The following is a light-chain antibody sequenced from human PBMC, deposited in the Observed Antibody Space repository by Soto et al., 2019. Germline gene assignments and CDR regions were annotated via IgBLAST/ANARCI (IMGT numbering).Light chain of an antibody. V-gene: IGKV3-15*01. CDR3: QQYNNWSYT. CDR1: QSISNN. J-gene: IGKJ2*01. CDR2: GAS. Sequence: EVVMTQSPDTLSVSPGESATLSCRARQSISNNLAWYQQKPGQAPRLLIYGASTRTTGIPARFSGSGSGTEFILTISVLESEYFAVYYCQQYNNWSYTFAQGTKREI.